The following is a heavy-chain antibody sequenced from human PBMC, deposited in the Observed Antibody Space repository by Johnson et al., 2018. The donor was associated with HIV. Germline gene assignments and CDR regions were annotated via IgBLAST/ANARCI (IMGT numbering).Heavy chain of an antibody. D-gene: IGHD5/OR15-5a*01. CDR1: GFTFSSYG. V-gene: IGHV3-30*19. CDR2: ISYDGSNK. CDR3: ARGIIVSPDAFDF. J-gene: IGHJ3*01. Sequence: QVQLVESGGGVVQPGRSLRLSCAASGFTFSSYGMSWIRQAPGKGLEWLAAISYDGSNKFYADSVQGRFTISRDNSKNTLYLQMNSLRREDTAVYYCARGIIVSPDAFDFWGLGTRVTVSS.